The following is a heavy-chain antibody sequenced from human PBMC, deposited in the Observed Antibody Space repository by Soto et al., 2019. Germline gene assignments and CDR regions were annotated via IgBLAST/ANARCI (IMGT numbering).Heavy chain of an antibody. J-gene: IGHJ1*01. CDR2: INHDGSEK. D-gene: IGHD4-17*01. V-gene: IGHV3-7*01. CDR1: GFTFSRCW. Sequence: WGSLRVSFAASGFTFSRCWMSWVRQAPGKGLEWVSNINHDGSEKYYVDSVKVRFTISRDNARNSMYLQMNSLRADDTAVYYCASDYGDYVVYVQXWGQGTVVTVSX. CDR3: ASDYGDYVVYVQX.